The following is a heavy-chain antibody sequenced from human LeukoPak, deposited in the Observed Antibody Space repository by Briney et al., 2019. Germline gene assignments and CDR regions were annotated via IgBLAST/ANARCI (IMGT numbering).Heavy chain of an antibody. CDR1: GFTVSSKY. CDR2: IYSGGST. D-gene: IGHD4-17*01. V-gene: IGHV3-53*01. J-gene: IGHJ4*02. CDR3: ARIPKTTYFDY. Sequence: GGSLRLSCAASGFTVSSKYMSWVRQAPGKGLEWVSVIYSGGSTDYADSVKGRFTISRDNSENTLHLQMNSLRAEGTAVYYCARIPKTTYFDYWGQGTLVTVSS.